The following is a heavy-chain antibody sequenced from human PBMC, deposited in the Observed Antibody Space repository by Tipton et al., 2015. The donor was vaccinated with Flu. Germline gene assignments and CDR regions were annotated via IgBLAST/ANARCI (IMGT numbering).Heavy chain of an antibody. V-gene: IGHV4-34*01. D-gene: IGHD3-22*01. CDR2: INHSGST. CDR1: GGSFSGYY. Sequence: TLSLTCAVYGGSFSGYYWSWIRQPPGKGLEWIGEINHSGSTNYNPSLKSRVTISVDTSTQQFSLKLSSVTAADTAGSYCARAPIHSSGYYDYWGQGTLVTVSS. J-gene: IGHJ4*02. CDR3: ARAPIHSSGYYDY.